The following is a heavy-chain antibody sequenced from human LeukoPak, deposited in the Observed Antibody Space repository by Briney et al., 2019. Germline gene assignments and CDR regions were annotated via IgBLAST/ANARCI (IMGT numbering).Heavy chain of an antibody. CDR1: GFTFSSYA. Sequence: GGSLRLSCAASGFTFSSYAMHWVRQAPGKGLEWVAVISYDGSNKYYADSVKDRFTISRDNSKNTLYLQMNSLRAEDTAVYYCARVGIEIAVAGDYDYWGQGTLDTVSS. V-gene: IGHV3-30-3*01. J-gene: IGHJ4*02. D-gene: IGHD6-19*01. CDR3: ARVGIEIAVAGDYDY. CDR2: ISYDGSNK.